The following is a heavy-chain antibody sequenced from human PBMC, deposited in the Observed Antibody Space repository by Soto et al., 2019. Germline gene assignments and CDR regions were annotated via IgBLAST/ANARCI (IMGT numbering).Heavy chain of an antibody. D-gene: IGHD5-12*01. CDR3: AKDVDYSGYGDY. V-gene: IGHV3-30*14. J-gene: IGHJ4*02. Sequence: QVQLLQSGGGVVQPGTSLRLSCAASGFTFIRYAMHWVRQAPGKGLEWVAVISFDGSTKYYADSVKGRFTISRDNSRDTLFLQMNSLRPEDTAVYYCAKDVDYSGYGDYWSQGTLVMVSS. CDR1: GFTFIRYA. CDR2: ISFDGSTK.